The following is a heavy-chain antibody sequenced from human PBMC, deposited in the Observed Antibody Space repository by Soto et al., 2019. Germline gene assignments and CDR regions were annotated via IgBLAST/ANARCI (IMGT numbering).Heavy chain of an antibody. J-gene: IGHJ4*02. V-gene: IGHV3-23*01. CDR3: ASGGSYYSGFDY. CDR2: ISGSGGST. Sequence: GGSLRLSCAASGFTFSSYAMSWVRQAPGKGLEWVSAISGSGGSTYYADSVKGRFTISRDNSKNTLYLQMNSLRADDTAVYYCASGGSYYSGFDYWGQGTLVTVSS. CDR1: GFTFSSYA. D-gene: IGHD1-26*01.